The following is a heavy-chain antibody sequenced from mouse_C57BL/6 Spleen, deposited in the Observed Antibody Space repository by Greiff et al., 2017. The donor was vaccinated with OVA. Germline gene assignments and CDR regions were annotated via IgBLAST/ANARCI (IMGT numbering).Heavy chain of an antibody. CDR2: IWSGGST. CDR3: ASELGLYWYFDV. D-gene: IGHD4-1*01. CDR1: GFSLTSYG. Sequence: QVQLKESGPGLVQPSQSLSITCTVSGFSLTSYGVHWVRQSPGKGLEWLGVIWSGGSTDYNAAFISRLSISKDNSKSQVFFKMNSLQADDTAIYYCASELGLYWYFDVWGTGTTVTVSS. J-gene: IGHJ1*03. V-gene: IGHV2-2*01.